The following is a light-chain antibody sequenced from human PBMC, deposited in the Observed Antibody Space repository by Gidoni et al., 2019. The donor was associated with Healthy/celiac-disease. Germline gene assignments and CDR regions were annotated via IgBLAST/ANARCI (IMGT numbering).Light chain of an antibody. J-gene: IGLJ3*02. CDR3: SAWDSSLSAWV. CDR1: SNTVGNQG. CDR2: RNN. V-gene: IGLV10-54*04. Sequence: QAGLTQPPSVSKGLRQTATLTCTGNSNTVGNQGAAWLQQQQGHPPKLLAYRNNNRPSGISERFSASRSGNTASLTITGLQPEDEADYYCSAWDSSLSAWVFGGGTKLTVL.